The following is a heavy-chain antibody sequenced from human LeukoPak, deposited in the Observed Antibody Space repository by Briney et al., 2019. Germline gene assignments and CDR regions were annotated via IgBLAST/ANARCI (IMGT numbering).Heavy chain of an antibody. CDR2: IYSGGST. Sequence: LSGGSLRLSCAASGFTFDDYGMSWVRQAPGKGLEWVSVIYSGGSTFYADSVKGRFTISRDNSKNTLYLQMNSLRAEDTAVYYCASDSYSPEYFQHWGQGTLVTVSS. D-gene: IGHD2-15*01. J-gene: IGHJ1*01. CDR3: ASDSYSPEYFQH. V-gene: IGHV3-66*01. CDR1: GFTFDDYG.